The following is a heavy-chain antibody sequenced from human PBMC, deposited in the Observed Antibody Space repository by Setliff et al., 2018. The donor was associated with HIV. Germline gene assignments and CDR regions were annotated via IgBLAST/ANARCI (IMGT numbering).Heavy chain of an antibody. CDR1: GYTFTSYY. D-gene: IGHD3-16*02. CDR2: INPSGGSA. Sequence: ASVKVSCKASGYTFTSYYMQWVRQAPGQGLEWMGIINPSGGSANYAQKFQGRVTMTRDTSTSTVYMELSSLRSEDTAVYYCAREGYDYVWGSYRSYYMDVWGKGTTVTVSS. CDR3: AREGYDYVWGSYRSYYMDV. V-gene: IGHV1-46*01. J-gene: IGHJ6*03.